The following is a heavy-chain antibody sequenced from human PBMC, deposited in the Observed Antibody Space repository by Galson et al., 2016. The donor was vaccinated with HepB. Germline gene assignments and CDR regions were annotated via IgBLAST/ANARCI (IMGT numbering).Heavy chain of an antibody. CDR3: AKRGGLDYYFDY. J-gene: IGHJ4*02. Sequence: SLRLSCAASGFSFSSYWMGWVRQAPGQGLEWVALISSDGSHKYYADSVKGRFTISRDNSKNTLYLQMDSLRAEDTAVFYCAKRGGLDYYFDYWGQGTLVTVSS. D-gene: IGHD3-16*01. CDR1: GFSFSSYW. CDR2: ISSDGSHK. V-gene: IGHV3-30*18.